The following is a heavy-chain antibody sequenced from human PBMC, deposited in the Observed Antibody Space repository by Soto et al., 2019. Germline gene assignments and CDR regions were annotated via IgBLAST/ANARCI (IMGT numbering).Heavy chain of an antibody. Sequence: GGSLRLSCAASGFTFSSYGMHWVRQAPGKGLEWVAVISYDGSNKYYADSVKGRFTISRDNSKNTLYLQMNSLIAEDTAVYYCAKEYNGYSSGWYGEIGYDYWGQGTLVTVSS. CDR2: ISYDGSNK. CDR1: GFTFSSYG. V-gene: IGHV3-30*18. J-gene: IGHJ4*02. CDR3: AKEYNGYSSGWYGEIGYDY. D-gene: IGHD6-19*01.